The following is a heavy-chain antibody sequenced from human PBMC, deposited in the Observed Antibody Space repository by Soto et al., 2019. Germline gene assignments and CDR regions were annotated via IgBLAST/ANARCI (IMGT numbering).Heavy chain of an antibody. D-gene: IGHD3-10*01. J-gene: IGHJ6*02. Sequence: ASVKVSCKASGHTFTSYAMHWVRQAPGQRLEWMGWINAGNGNTKYSQKFQGRVTITRDTSASTAYMELSSLRSEDTAVYYCASGQTVVGSGSYYWGDPDLSGYGMDVWGQGTTVTVSS. CDR1: GHTFTSYA. CDR3: ASGQTVVGSGSYYWGDPDLSGYGMDV. CDR2: INAGNGNT. V-gene: IGHV1-3*01.